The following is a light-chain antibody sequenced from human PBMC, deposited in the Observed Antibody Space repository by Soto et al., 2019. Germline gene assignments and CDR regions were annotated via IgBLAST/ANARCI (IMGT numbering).Light chain of an antibody. CDR1: QSVSSN. Sequence: EIVLTQSPATLSLSPGERATLSCRASQSVSSNLAWYQQRPGQAPRLLISDASDRATGVPARFSGSGSGTDFTLTISSLEPEDFAVYYCQQRANWPPLTFGGGTKVEMK. J-gene: IGKJ4*01. CDR2: DAS. CDR3: QQRANWPPLT. V-gene: IGKV3-11*01.